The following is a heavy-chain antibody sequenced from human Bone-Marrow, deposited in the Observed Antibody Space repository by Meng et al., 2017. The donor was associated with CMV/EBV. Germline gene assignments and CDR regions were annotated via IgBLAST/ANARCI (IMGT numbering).Heavy chain of an antibody. CDR3: ARAFDTSGYYRYFDY. V-gene: IGHV3-11*04. J-gene: IGHJ4*02. CDR1: GFTFSDYY. Sequence: GESLKISCAASGFTFSDYYMSWIRQAPGKGLEWVSYISSSGSTIYYADSVKGRFTISRDNAKDSLYLQMNSLRAEDTAIYYCARAFDTSGYYRYFDYWGQGILVTVSS. D-gene: IGHD3-22*01. CDR2: ISSSGSTI.